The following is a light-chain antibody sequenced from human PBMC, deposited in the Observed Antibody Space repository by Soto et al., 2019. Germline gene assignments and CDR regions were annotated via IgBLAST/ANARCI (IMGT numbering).Light chain of an antibody. Sequence: QSALTQPASVSGSPGQSITISCTGTSSDVGGYNYVSWYQQHPGKAPKLMIYEVRNRPSGISNRFSGSKSGNTASLTISGLQAEDEADYYCQSYDNNVSGWVFGGGTKLTVL. J-gene: IGLJ3*02. V-gene: IGLV2-14*01. CDR1: SSDVGGYNY. CDR2: EVR. CDR3: QSYDNNVSGWV.